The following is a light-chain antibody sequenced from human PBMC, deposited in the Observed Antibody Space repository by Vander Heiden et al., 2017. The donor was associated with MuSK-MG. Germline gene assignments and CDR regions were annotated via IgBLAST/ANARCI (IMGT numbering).Light chain of an antibody. Sequence: SYELTQPPSVSVSLGQTARITCSGDALTKKYAYWYQQKSGQAPVLVTYEDSKRPAGIPERFSGSSSGTMASLTISGAQVEDEADYYCYSTDSSGNHRVFGGGTKLTVL. J-gene: IGLJ2*01. CDR2: EDS. V-gene: IGLV3-10*01. CDR1: ALTKKY. CDR3: YSTDSSGNHRV.